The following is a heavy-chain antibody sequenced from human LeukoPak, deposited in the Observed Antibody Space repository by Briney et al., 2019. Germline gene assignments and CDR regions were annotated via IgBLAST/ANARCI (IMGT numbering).Heavy chain of an antibody. D-gene: IGHD3-9*01. V-gene: IGHV4-34*01. CDR1: GGSFSGYY. J-gene: IGHJ4*02. Sequence: SETLSLTCAVYGGSFSGYYWGWIRQPPGKGLEWIGEISHSGSANYNPSLKSRVTISVDTSKNQFSLKLSSVTAADTAVYYCARVPLYYDILTGYRDWGQGTLVTVSS. CDR3: ARVPLYYDILTGYRD. CDR2: ISHSGSA.